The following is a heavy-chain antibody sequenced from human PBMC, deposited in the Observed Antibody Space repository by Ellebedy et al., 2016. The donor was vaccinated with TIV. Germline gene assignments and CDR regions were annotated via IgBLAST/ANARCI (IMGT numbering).Heavy chain of an antibody. V-gene: IGHV3-23*01. CDR2: ISGSGGST. CDR1: GFTFSSYA. CDR3: AKPITIFGVVITHPAY. J-gene: IGHJ4*02. Sequence: GESLKISXAASGFTFSSYAMSWVRQAPGKGLEWVSAISGSGGSTYYADSVKGRFTISRDNSKNTLYLQMNSLRAEDTAVYYCAKPITIFGVVITHPAYWGQGTLVTVSS. D-gene: IGHD3-3*01.